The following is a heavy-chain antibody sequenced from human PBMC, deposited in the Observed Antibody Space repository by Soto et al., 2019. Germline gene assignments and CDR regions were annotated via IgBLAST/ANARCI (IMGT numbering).Heavy chain of an antibody. D-gene: IGHD3-9*01. CDR1: GFTFSSYS. Sequence: GGSLRLSCAASGFTFSSYSMNWVRQAPGKGLEWVSSISSSSSYIYYADSVKGRFTISRDSAKNSLYLQMNSLRAEDTAVYYCARDIGDILTGYSDYWGQGTLVTVSS. CDR3: ARDIGDILTGYSDY. J-gene: IGHJ4*02. V-gene: IGHV3-21*01. CDR2: ISSSSSYI.